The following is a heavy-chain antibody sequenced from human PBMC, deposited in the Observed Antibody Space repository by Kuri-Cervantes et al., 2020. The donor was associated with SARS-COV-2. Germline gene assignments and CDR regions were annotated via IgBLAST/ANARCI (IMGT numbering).Heavy chain of an antibody. D-gene: IGHD2-2*01. Sequence: GGSLRLSCAASGFTFSSYWMHWVRQAPGKGLVWVSRINSDGSSTSYADSVKGRSTISRDNAKNTLYLQMNSLRAEDTAVYYCARGARDIVVVPAAKDWFDPWGQGTLVTVSS. V-gene: IGHV3-74*01. J-gene: IGHJ5*02. CDR1: GFTFSSYW. CDR3: ARGARDIVVVPAAKDWFDP. CDR2: INSDGSST.